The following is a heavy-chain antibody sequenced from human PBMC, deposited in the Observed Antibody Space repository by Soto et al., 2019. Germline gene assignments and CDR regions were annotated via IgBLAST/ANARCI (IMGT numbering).Heavy chain of an antibody. J-gene: IGHJ4*02. V-gene: IGHV1-2*02. CDR3: ARDPIGGGAPYYLDY. CDR2: IXPRXXDX. Sequence: ASVKVSCKASGYTFTEYYLYWVRQAPGQGPEWLGGIXPRXXDXXXXXKXXGRVTMTRDMSLTTAYMELHRLTSDDTAVYYCARDPIGGGAPYYLDYWGQGSLVTVSS. CDR1: GYTFTEYY. D-gene: IGHD3-16*01.